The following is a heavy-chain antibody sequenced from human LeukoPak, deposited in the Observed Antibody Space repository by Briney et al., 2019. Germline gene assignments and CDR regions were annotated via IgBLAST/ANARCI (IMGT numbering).Heavy chain of an antibody. D-gene: IGHD3-10*01. V-gene: IGHV4-59*01. CDR2: IYYSGST. CDR1: GGSISSYY. Sequence: SETLSLTCTVSGGSISSYYWSWIRQPPGKGLGWIGYIYYSGSTNYNPSLKSRVTISVDTSKNQFSLKLSSVTAADTAVYYCARDRGSGSIFDYWGQGTLVTVSS. J-gene: IGHJ4*02. CDR3: ARDRGSGSIFDY.